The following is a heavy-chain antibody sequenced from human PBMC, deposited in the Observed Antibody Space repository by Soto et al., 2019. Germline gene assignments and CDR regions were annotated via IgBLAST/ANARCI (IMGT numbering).Heavy chain of an antibody. CDR1: GFSLSTHGVG. J-gene: IGHJ5*01. D-gene: IGHD2-15*01. CDR3: AHAMLYCTGGSCSTWFDS. Sequence: QITLKESGPTLVKPTQTLTLTRTFSGFSLSTHGVGVGWVRQPAGKALEWLALIYWDDDKRYSASLNSRLTITKDTSKNQVVLTMTNMDPVDTATYYCAHAMLYCTGGSCSTWFDSWGQGTLVTVSS. V-gene: IGHV2-5*02. CDR2: IYWDDDK.